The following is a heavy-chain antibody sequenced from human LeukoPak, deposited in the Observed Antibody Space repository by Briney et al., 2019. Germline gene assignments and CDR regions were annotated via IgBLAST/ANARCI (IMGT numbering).Heavy chain of an antibody. V-gene: IGHV3-21*01. CDR3: ASVDHDFWSGYSPLHH. CDR2: ISSVSSYI. J-gene: IGHJ4*02. D-gene: IGHD3-3*01. CDR1: GFTFSTYS. Sequence: PGGSLRLSCAASGFTFSTYSMNWVRQAPGKGLEWVSSISSVSSYIYYADSVEGRFTISRDNAKNSLYLQMNSLRAEDTAVYYCASVDHDFWSGYSPLHHWGQGTLVTVSS.